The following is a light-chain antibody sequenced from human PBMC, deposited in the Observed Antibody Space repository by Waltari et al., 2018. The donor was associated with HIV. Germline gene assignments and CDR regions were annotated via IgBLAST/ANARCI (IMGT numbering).Light chain of an antibody. CDR3: CSYAGTSTLK. CDR1: SSAVGAYDF. Sequence: QSALTQPRSVSASPGQSVTISCTGTSSAVGAYDFVPWYQILPGEAPKLMIYDVTKRPSGVPDRFSGSKSANTASLTISGLQAEDEAEYYCCSYAGTSTLKFGGGTKLTV. V-gene: IGLV2-11*01. J-gene: IGLJ2*01. CDR2: DVT.